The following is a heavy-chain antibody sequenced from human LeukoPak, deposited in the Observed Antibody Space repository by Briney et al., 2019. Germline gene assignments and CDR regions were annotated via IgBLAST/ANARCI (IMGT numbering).Heavy chain of an antibody. D-gene: IGHD5-12*01. J-gene: IGHJ4*02. V-gene: IGHV3-23*01. Sequence: GGSLRLSCVVSGITVSNYDMSWVRQAPGKGLEWVSGIRESGGGTNYADSVKGRFTISRDNSKNTVYLQMNSLRAEDTALYYCAKGSWITFFDNWGQGTLVTVSS. CDR2: IRESGGGT. CDR3: AKGSWITFFDN. CDR1: GITVSNYD.